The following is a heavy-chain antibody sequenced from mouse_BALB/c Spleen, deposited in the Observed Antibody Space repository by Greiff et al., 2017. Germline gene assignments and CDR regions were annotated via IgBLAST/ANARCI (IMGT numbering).Heavy chain of an antibody. D-gene: IGHD2-1*01. V-gene: IGHV14-3*02. Sequence: VQLQQSGAELVKPGASVKLSCTASGFNIKDTYMHWVKQRPEQGLEWIGRIDPANGNTKYDPKFQGKATITADTSSNTAYLQLSSLTSEDTAVYYCARNYGNYGDAMDYWGQGTSVTVSS. J-gene: IGHJ4*01. CDR1: GFNIKDTY. CDR2: IDPANGNT. CDR3: ARNYGNYGDAMDY.